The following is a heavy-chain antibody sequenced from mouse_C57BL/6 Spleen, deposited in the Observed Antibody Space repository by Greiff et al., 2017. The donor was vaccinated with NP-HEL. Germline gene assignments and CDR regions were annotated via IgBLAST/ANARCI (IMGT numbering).Heavy chain of an antibody. Sequence: QVQLQQPGAELVKPGASVKLSCKASGYTFTSYWMQWVKQRPGQGLEWIGEIDPSDSYTNYNQKFKGKATLTVDTSSSTAYMQLSSLTSEDSAVYYCARRAYGNYGAYWGQGTLVTVSA. J-gene: IGHJ3*01. CDR3: ARRAYGNYGAY. V-gene: IGHV1-50*01. D-gene: IGHD2-1*01. CDR1: GYTFTSYW. CDR2: IDPSDSYT.